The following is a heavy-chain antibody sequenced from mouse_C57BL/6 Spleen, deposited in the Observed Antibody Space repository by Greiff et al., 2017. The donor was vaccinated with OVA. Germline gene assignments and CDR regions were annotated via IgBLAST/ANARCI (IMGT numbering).Heavy chain of an antibody. CDR1: GYSITSGYY. D-gene: IGHD1-1*01. Sequence: EVKLQESGPGLVKPSQSLSLTCSVTGYSITSGYYWNWIRQFPGNKLEWMGYISYDGSNNYNPSLKNRISITRDTSKNQFFLKLNSVTTEDTATYYCARAPTVVATDYWGQGTTLTVSS. CDR3: ARAPTVVATDY. J-gene: IGHJ2*01. V-gene: IGHV3-6*01. CDR2: ISYDGSN.